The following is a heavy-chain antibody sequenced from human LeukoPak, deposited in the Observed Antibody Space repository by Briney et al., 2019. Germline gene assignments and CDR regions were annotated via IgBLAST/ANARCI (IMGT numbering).Heavy chain of an antibody. CDR1: GYTFTSYA. V-gene: IGHV1-69*13. CDR3: ARLAVVPAAMSPDY. J-gene: IGHJ4*02. D-gene: IGHD2-2*01. Sequence: SVKVSCKASGYTFTSYAMNWVRQAPGQGLEWRGAVIPISGTTHYAQTFQGRVSITVDDSTTTVYMQLSGLRSDDTAVYFCARLAVVPAAMSPDYWGQGTLVTVSS. CDR2: VIPISGTT.